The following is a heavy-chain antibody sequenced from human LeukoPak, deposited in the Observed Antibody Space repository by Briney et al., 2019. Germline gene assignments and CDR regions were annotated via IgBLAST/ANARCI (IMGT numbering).Heavy chain of an antibody. CDR1: GFTFTSYG. Sequence: PGGSLRLSCAVSGFTFTSYGMSWVRQAPGKGLEWVSGISNSGVSTYYADSVKGRFTISRDNSKNTLYLQMNSLRAEDTAVYYCAKGPLLWDWGQGTLVTVSS. J-gene: IGHJ4*02. CDR2: ISNSGVST. V-gene: IGHV3-23*01. D-gene: IGHD2/OR15-2a*01. CDR3: AKGPLLWD.